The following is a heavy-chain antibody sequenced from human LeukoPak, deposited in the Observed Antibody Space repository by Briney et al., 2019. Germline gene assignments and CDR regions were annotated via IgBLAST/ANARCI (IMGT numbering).Heavy chain of an antibody. CDR3: ARGGPTYYDFWSGYYSSYHNYYFDY. D-gene: IGHD3-3*01. CDR2: INSDGSST. Sequence: GGSLRLSCAASGFTFSSYWMHWVRQAPGKGLVWVSRINSDGSSTSYADSVKGRFTISRDNAKNTLYLQMNSLRAEDTAVYYCARGGPTYYDFWSGYYSSYHNYYFDYWGQGTLVTVSS. V-gene: IGHV3-74*01. J-gene: IGHJ4*02. CDR1: GFTFSSYW.